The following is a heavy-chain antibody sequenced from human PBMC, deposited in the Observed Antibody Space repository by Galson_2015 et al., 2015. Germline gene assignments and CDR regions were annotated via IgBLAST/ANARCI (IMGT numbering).Heavy chain of an antibody. V-gene: IGHV3-30*18. CDR1: GFTFSSND. J-gene: IGHJ4*02. D-gene: IGHD3-9*01. CDR2: ISHDGSPK. CDR3: AKRHDILTDTYPLDFDC. Sequence: SLRLSCAASGFTFSSNDMHWVRRAPGKGLEWVAHISHDGSPKYYADSVKGRFTISRDNSKTTLYDQMTSLRAEDTAVYFCAKRHDILTDTYPLDFDCWGQGTLVTVSS.